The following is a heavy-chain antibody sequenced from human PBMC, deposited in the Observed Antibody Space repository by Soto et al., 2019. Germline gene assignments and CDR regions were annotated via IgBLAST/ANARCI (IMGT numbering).Heavy chain of an antibody. CDR2: ISNSGNTI. J-gene: IGHJ4*02. V-gene: IGHV3-11*01. CDR3: VRIPDTAIQLWSEYFFDN. CDR1: GFTVTDSS. Sequence: QVQLVASGGGLVRPGESLTLSCAGSGFTVTDSSMTWLRQAPGKAPEWISYISNSGNTIYFAASVKGRFTLSRDSATNSLHLHMTSLRDEDTAVYYCVRIPDTAIQLWSEYFFDNWGQGTLVTVSS. D-gene: IGHD5-18*01.